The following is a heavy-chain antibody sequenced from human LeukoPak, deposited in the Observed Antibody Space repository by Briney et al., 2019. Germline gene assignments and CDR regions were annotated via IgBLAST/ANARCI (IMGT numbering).Heavy chain of an antibody. CDR3: ARLLDRGGDLDY. V-gene: IGHV4-59*01. Sequence: SSETLSLTCTVSGGSISSYYWSWIRQPPGKGLEWIGYIYYSGSTNYNPSLKSRVTISVDTSKNQFSLKLSSVTAADTAVYYCARLLDRGGDLDYWGQGTLVTVSS. D-gene: IGHD2-21*02. CDR1: GGSISSYY. J-gene: IGHJ4*02. CDR2: IYYSGST.